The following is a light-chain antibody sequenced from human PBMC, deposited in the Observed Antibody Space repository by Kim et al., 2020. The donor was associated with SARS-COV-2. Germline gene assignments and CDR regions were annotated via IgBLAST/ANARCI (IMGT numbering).Light chain of an antibody. CDR3: NSRDSSGNHRVV. CDR2: GKN. Sequence: LGQTVRITCQGDSLRSYYASWYQQKPGQDPVLVIYGKNNRPSGIPDRFSGSSSGNTASLTITGAQAEDEADYYCNSRDSSGNHRVVFGGGTQLTVL. V-gene: IGLV3-19*01. CDR1: SLRSYY. J-gene: IGLJ2*01.